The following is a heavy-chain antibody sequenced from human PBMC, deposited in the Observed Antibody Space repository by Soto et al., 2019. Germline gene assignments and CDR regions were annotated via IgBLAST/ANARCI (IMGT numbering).Heavy chain of an antibody. J-gene: IGHJ4*02. CDR3: TRLPGITPITTGIDY. CDR1: GFTFSDSA. CDR2: IRNKANNYST. D-gene: IGHD1-20*01. Sequence: GGSLRLSCAASGFTFSDSAMHWVRQAPGKGLEWVGRIRNKANNYSTAYAGSVKGRFTISRDDSKSTAYLPMDSLKTEDTAVYYCTRLPGITPITTGIDYWGQGTLVTVYS. V-gene: IGHV3-73*01.